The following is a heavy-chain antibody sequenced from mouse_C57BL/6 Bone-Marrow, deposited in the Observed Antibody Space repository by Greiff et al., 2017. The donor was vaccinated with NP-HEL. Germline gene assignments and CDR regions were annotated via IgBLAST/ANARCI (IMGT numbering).Heavy chain of an antibody. CDR1: GYTFTSYG. Sequence: QVQLQQSGAELARPGASVKLSCKASGYTFTSYGISWVKQRTGQGLEWIGEIYPRSGSTYYNEKFKGKATLTADKSSSTAYMELRSLTSEDSAVYFCALDSSGPYGYFYVWGTGTTVTVSS. D-gene: IGHD3-2*02. J-gene: IGHJ1*03. V-gene: IGHV1-81*01. CDR2: IYPRSGST. CDR3: ALDSSGPYGYFYV.